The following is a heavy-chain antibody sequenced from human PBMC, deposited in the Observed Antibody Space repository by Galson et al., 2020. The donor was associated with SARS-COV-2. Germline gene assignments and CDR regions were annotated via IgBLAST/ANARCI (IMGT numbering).Heavy chain of an antibody. CDR1: GFTFSSYW. CDR2: VKQDGSDR. D-gene: IGHD5-12*01. CDR3: ARDQDGYNDF. J-gene: IGHJ4*02. Sequence: ESLKISCAASGFTFSSYWMSWVRQAPGKGLEWVANVKQDGSDRYYVDSVKGRFTISSDYAKNSVYLQMNSLRAEDTAVYYCARDQDGYNDFWGQGTLVTVSS. V-gene: IGHV3-7*01.